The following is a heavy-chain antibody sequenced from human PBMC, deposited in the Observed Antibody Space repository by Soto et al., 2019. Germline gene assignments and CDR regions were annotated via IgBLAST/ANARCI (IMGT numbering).Heavy chain of an antibody. CDR2: INPNSGGT. Sequence: ASVKVSCKASGYTFTGYYMHWVRQAPGQGLEWMGWINPNSGGTNYAQKFQGWVTMTRDTSISTAYMELSRLRSDDTAVYCCGREYYHILTGPYYFDYSGQGTLVTVSS. V-gene: IGHV1-2*04. CDR1: GYTFTGYY. CDR3: GREYYHILTGPYYFDY. J-gene: IGHJ4*02. D-gene: IGHD3-9*01.